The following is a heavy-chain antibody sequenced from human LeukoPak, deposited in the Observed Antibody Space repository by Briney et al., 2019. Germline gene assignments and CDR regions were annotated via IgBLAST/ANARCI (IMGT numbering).Heavy chain of an antibody. CDR3: ARDQLHPYYYYGMDV. CDR2: IKQDGSEK. V-gene: IGHV3-7*01. J-gene: IGHJ6*02. Sequence: GGSLRLSCAASGFTFSSYWMSWVRQAPGKGLEWVANIKQDGSEKYYVDSVKGRFTISRDNAKNSLYLQMNSLRAEDTAVYYCARDQLHPYYYYGMDVWGRGTTVTVSS. CDR1: GFTFSSYW. D-gene: IGHD2-2*01.